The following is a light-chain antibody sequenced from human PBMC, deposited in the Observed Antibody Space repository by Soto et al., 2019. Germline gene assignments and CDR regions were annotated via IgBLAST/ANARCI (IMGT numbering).Light chain of an antibody. V-gene: IGKV3-15*01. CDR3: QQYNDWPPIT. J-gene: IGKJ5*01. CDR1: QSVRNN. CDR2: YAS. Sequence: EIMMTQSPATLSVSPGESATLSCRASQSVRNNLAWYQHKPGQAPRLLIYYASTRATGIQARFSGSGSGTEFPLTISSLQSEDFALYYCQQYNDWPPITFGQGTRLETK.